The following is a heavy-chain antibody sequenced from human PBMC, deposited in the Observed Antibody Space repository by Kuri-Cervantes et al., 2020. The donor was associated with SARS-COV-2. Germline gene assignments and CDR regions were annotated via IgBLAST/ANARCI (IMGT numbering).Heavy chain of an antibody. CDR2: IGSSGSTM. V-gene: IGHV3-11*01. J-gene: IGHJ5*02. Sequence: GGSLRLSCAASGFSFGDYYMSWIRQAPGRGLEWLAYIGSSGSTMYYADSVKGRFTISRDNAKNSLYLQMNSLRAEDTAVYYCARGVWGDCSGGSCYWFDPWGQGTLVTVSS. D-gene: IGHD2-15*01. CDR3: ARGVWGDCSGGSCYWFDP. CDR1: GFSFGDYY.